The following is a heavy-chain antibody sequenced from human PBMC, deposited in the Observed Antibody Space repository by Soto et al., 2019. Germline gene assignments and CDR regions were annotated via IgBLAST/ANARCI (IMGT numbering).Heavy chain of an antibody. Sequence: GESLKISCKGSGYSFTSYWIGWVRQMPGKGLEWMGIIYPGDSDTRYSPSFQGQVTISADKSISTAYLQWSSLKASDTAMYYCARSYGDYVRGGDDFDIWGQATMVTVS. CDR2: IYPGDSDT. CDR1: GYSFTSYW. J-gene: IGHJ3*02. D-gene: IGHD4-17*01. CDR3: ARSYGDYVRGGDDFDI. V-gene: IGHV5-51*01.